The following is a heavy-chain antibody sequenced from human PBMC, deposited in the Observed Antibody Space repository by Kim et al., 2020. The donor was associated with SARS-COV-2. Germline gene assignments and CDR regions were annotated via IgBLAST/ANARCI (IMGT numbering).Heavy chain of an antibody. J-gene: IGHJ6*02. CDR1: GFTFSSYS. V-gene: IGHV3-48*02. Sequence: GGSLRLSCAASGFTFSSYSMNWVRQAPGKGLEWVSYISSSSSTIYYADSVKGRFTISRDNAKNSLYLQMNSLRDEDTAVYYCARDRGYFDWLFHTDYYYYGKDVWGQGTTVTVSS. CDR3: ARDRGYFDWLFHTDYYYYGKDV. CDR2: ISSSSSTI. D-gene: IGHD3-9*01.